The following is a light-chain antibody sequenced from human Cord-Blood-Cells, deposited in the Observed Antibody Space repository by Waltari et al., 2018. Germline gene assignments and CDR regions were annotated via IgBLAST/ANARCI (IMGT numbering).Light chain of an antibody. CDR1: SSDVGGYNY. Sequence: QSALTQPRSVSGSPGQSVTISCTGTSSDVGGYNYVSWYQQHPGKAPKRMIYDVSKRPSGVPDRFSGSTSGNTASLTISGLQAEDEADYYCCSYAGSYTWVFGGGTKLTVL. CDR3: CSYAGSYTWV. V-gene: IGLV2-11*01. J-gene: IGLJ3*02. CDR2: DVS.